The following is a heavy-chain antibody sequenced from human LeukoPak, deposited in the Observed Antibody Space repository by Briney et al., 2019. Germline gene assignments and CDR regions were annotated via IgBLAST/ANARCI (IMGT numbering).Heavy chain of an antibody. CDR3: ARGDIVVVPAANDY. CDR2: INQDGSEK. V-gene: IGHV3-7*01. J-gene: IGHJ4*02. D-gene: IGHD2-2*01. CDR1: GFTFRSHW. Sequence: GGSLRLSCAASGFTFRSHWMSWVRQAPGKGLELVANINQDGSEKYYVDSVKGRFTISRDNAKNSLYLQMNSLRAEDTAVYYCARGDIVVVPAANDYWGQGTLVTVSS.